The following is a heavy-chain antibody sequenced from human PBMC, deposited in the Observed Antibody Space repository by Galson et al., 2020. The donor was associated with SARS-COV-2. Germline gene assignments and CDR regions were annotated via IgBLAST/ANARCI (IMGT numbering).Heavy chain of an antibody. Sequence: SETLSLTCTVSGGSISSYYWSWIRQPPGKGLEWIGYIYYSGSTNYNPSLKSRVTISVDTSKNQFSLKLSSVTAADTAVYYCARQLRYSSGWLVAYNWFDPWGQGTLVTVSS. V-gene: IGHV4-59*08. J-gene: IGHJ5*02. CDR3: ARQLRYSSGWLVAYNWFDP. CDR1: GGSISSYY. D-gene: IGHD6-19*01. CDR2: IYYSGST.